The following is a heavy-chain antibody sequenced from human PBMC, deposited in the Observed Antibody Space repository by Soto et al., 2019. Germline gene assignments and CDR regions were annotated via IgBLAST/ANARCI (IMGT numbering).Heavy chain of an antibody. CDR3: ARSSLYDSSGYKRYYFDY. CDR2: IIPIFGTA. Sequence: QVQLVQSGAEVKQPGSSVKVSCKASGGTFSSYAISWVRQAPGHGLEWMGGIIPIFGTANYAQKFQGRVTITADESTSTAYMELSSLRSEDTAVYYCARSSLYDSSGYKRYYFDYWGQGTLVTVSS. CDR1: GGTFSSYA. D-gene: IGHD3-22*01. V-gene: IGHV1-69*01. J-gene: IGHJ4*02.